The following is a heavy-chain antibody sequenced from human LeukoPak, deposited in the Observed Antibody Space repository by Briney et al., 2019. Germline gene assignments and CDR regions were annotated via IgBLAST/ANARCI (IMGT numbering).Heavy chain of an antibody. D-gene: IGHD3-3*01. CDR2: ISAYNGNT. Sequence: GASVKVSCKASGYTFTSYGISWVRQAPGQGLEWMGWISAYNGNTNYAQKLQGRVTMTTDTSTSTAYMELRSLRSDDTAVYYCASASADDFWSGYHDAFDIWGQGTMVTVSS. CDR1: GYTFTSYG. V-gene: IGHV1-18*01. CDR3: ASASADDFWSGYHDAFDI. J-gene: IGHJ3*02.